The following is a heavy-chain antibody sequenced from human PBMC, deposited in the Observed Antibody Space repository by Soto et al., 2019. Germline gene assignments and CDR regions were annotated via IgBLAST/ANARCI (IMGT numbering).Heavy chain of an antibody. CDR2: ISYDGSNK. J-gene: IGHJ4*02. CDR1: GFTFSSYG. CDR3: GRCTSTSCHLGSDY. D-gene: IGHD2-2*01. Sequence: GGSLRLSCAASGFTFSSYGMNWVRQVPGKGLEWVALISYDGSNKYYADSLRGRFTISRDSSTNTLFLQMTSLRAADTAVYYCGRCTSTSCHLGSDYWGQGTLVTVSS. V-gene: IGHV3-30-3*01.